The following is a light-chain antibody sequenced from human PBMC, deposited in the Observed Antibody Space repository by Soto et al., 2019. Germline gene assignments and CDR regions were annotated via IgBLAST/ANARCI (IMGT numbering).Light chain of an antibody. CDR2: EVS. CDR3: NSYTSSTTLV. CDR1: SSDVGGYKY. J-gene: IGLJ3*02. V-gene: IGLV2-14*01. Sequence: QSVLTQPASVSGSPGQSITMSCTGTSSDVGGYKYVSWYQQHPGKAPKLIIYEVSNRPSGVSNRFSGSKSGNTASLTISGLQAEDEADYYCNSYTSSTTLVFGGGTKVTVL.